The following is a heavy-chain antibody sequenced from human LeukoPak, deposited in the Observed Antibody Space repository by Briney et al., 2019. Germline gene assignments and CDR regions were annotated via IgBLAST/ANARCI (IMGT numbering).Heavy chain of an antibody. CDR1: GYTFTGYY. CDR3: ARAVESYGKAFDY. Sequence: AASVKVSCKASGYTFTGYYMHWVRQAPGQGLEWMGWINPNSGGTNYAQKFQGRVTMTRDTSISTAYMELSRLRSDDTAVYYCARAVESYGKAFDYWGQGTLVTVSS. J-gene: IGHJ4*02. D-gene: IGHD3-3*01. CDR2: INPNSGGT. V-gene: IGHV1-2*02.